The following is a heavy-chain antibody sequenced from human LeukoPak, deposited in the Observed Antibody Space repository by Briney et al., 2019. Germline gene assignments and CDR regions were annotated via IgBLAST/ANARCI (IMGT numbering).Heavy chain of an antibody. V-gene: IGHV4-34*01. Sequence: SETLSLTCAVYGGSFSGYYWSWIRQPPGKGLEWIGEINHSGSTNYNPSLKSRVTISVDTSKNQFSLKLSSVTAADTAVYYCAGHENYYGSGSYWRPIDYWGQGTLVTVSS. D-gene: IGHD3-10*01. CDR2: INHSGST. CDR3: AGHENYYGSGSYWRPIDY. CDR1: GGSFSGYY. J-gene: IGHJ4*02.